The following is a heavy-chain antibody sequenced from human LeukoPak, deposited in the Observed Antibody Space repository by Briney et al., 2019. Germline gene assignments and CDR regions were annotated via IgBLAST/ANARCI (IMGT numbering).Heavy chain of an antibody. CDR2: ISSNGGST. V-gene: IGHV3-64*01. Sequence: PGGSLRLSCTASGFTFSSNAMSWVRQAPGKGLEYVSAISSNGGSTYYANSVKGRFTISRDNSKNTLYLQMGSLRAEDMAVYYCARVGRFGELSNFDYWGQGTLVTVSS. J-gene: IGHJ4*02. CDR3: ARVGRFGELSNFDY. D-gene: IGHD3-10*01. CDR1: GFTFSSNA.